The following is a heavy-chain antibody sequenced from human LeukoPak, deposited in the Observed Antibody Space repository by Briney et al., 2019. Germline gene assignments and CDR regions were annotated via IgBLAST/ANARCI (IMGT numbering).Heavy chain of an antibody. D-gene: IGHD3-10*01. CDR1: GFTFSSYA. CDR2: ISGSGGST. V-gene: IGHV3-23*01. Sequence: GGSLRLSCAASGFTFSSYAMSWVRQAPGKGLEWVSAISGSGGSTYYADSVKGRFTISRDNSKNTLYLQMNSLRAEDTAVYYWAKDNGKEGGRWFRELFPYFHHGMDLWGQGTTVTVSS. CDR3: AKDNGKEGGRWFRELFPYFHHGMDL. J-gene: IGHJ6*02.